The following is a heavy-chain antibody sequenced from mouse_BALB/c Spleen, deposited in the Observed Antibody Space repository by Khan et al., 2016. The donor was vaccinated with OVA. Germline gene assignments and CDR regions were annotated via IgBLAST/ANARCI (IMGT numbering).Heavy chain of an antibody. V-gene: IGHV1-87*01. CDR3: ARKGGAGDGYCGYFDV. CDR2: IYPGDGDT. J-gene: IGHJ1*01. Sequence: VQLQESGAELARPGASVKLSCKASGYTFTSYWMQWVKQRPGQGLEWIGAIYPGDGDTRYTQKFKGKATLTADKSSSTAYMQLSTLASEDSAVFYCARKGGAGDGYCGYFDVGGAGTTVTVSS. CDR1: GYTFTSYW. D-gene: IGHD2-3*01.